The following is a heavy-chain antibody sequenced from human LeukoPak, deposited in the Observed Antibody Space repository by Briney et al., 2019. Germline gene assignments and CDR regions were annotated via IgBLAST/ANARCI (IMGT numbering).Heavy chain of an antibody. V-gene: IGHV3-74*01. CDR3: ARGGHYYDSSGYYSVDY. D-gene: IGHD3-22*01. CDR1: GFTFSSYW. J-gene: IGHJ4*02. Sequence: SGGALRLSCVASGFTFSSYWMHWVRQAPGKGLVWVSRINSDGSSTSYADSVKGRFTISRDNAKNTLYLQMNSLRAEDTAVYYCARGGHYYDSSGYYSVDYWGQGTLVTVSS. CDR2: INSDGSST.